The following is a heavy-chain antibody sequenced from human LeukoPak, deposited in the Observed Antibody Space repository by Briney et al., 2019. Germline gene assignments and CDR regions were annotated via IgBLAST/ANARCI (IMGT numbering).Heavy chain of an antibody. CDR2: IYSGGST. V-gene: IGHV3-66*01. D-gene: IGHD5-24*01. CDR3: ASRDKGYYYGMDV. CDR1: GFTVSSNY. Sequence: GGSLRLSCAASGFTVSSNYMSWVRQAPGEGLEWVSLIYSGGSTYYADSVKGRFTISRDNSKNTLYLQMNSLRAEDTAVYYCASRDKGYYYGMDVWGQGTTVTVSS. J-gene: IGHJ6*02.